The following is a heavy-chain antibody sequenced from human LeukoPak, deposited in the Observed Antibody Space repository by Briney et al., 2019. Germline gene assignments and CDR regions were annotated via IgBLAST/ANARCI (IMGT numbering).Heavy chain of an antibody. J-gene: IGHJ4*02. D-gene: IGHD3-10*01. CDR2: IYWNDDK. CDR1: GVSVNSGGFY. V-gene: IGHV2-5*01. Sequence: QTLSLTCTVSGVSVNSGGFYWGWIRQPPGKALEWLALIYWNDDKRYSPSLKSRLTITKDTSKNQVVLRMTNMDPVDTATYYCARPYYYSSGYFDYWGQGTLVTVSS. CDR3: ARPYYYSSGYFDY.